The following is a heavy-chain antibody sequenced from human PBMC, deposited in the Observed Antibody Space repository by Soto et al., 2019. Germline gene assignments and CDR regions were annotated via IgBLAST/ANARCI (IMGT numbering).Heavy chain of an antibody. J-gene: IGHJ4*02. CDR2: MNPNTGNS. V-gene: IGHV1-8*01. D-gene: IGHD1-1*01. CDR1: GYTFTSYD. Sequence: QVQLVQSGAEVRKPGASVKVSCEASGYTFTSYDIYWVRQATGQGLEWMGWMNPNTGNSGYAQKFQGRVTMTSDTSTSTAHMELSSLRSEDTAVYYCARRAETNGWNGFGADKDYFDFWGQGTLVTVSS. CDR3: ARRAETNGWNGFGADKDYFDF.